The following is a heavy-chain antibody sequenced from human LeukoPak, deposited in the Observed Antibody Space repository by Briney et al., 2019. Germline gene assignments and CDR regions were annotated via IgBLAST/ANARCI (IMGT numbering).Heavy chain of an antibody. V-gene: IGHV3-30*04. Sequence: GGSLRLSCAASGFTFSSYAMSWVRQAPGKGLEWVAVISYDGSNKYYADSVRGRFTISRDNSKNTLYLQMYSLRPEDTAVYYCAKESALRQLPSSMDVWGKGTTVTVSS. CDR1: GFTFSSYA. J-gene: IGHJ6*03. CDR2: ISYDGSNK. CDR3: AKESALRQLPSSMDV. D-gene: IGHD6-6*01.